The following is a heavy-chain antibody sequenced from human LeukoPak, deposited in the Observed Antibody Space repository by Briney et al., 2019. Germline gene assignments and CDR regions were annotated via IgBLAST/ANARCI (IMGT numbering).Heavy chain of an antibody. CDR3: ARESSDYSYYYYYMDV. CDR2: ISSSGSTI. CDR1: GFTFSSYE. D-gene: IGHD4-11*01. Sequence: GGSLRLSCAASGFTFSSYEMNWVRQAPGKGLEWVSYISSSGSTIYYADSVKGRFTISRDNAKNSLYLQMNSLRAEDTAVYYCARESSDYSYYYYYMDVWGKGTTVTVSS. J-gene: IGHJ6*03. V-gene: IGHV3-48*03.